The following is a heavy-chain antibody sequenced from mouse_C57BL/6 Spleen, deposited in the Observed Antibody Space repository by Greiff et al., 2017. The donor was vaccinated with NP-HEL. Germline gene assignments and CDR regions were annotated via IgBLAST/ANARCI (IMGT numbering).Heavy chain of an antibody. J-gene: IGHJ2*01. CDR1: GYTFTSYW. CDR3: ARGATVVPFDY. CDR2: IDPSDSET. V-gene: IGHV1-52*01. D-gene: IGHD1-1*01. Sequence: VQLQQSGAELVRPGSSVKLSCKASGYTFTSYWMHWVKQRPIQGLEWIGNIDPSDSETHYNQKFKDKATLTVDKSSSTAYMQLSSLTSEDSAVYYCARGATVVPFDYWGQGTTLTVSS.